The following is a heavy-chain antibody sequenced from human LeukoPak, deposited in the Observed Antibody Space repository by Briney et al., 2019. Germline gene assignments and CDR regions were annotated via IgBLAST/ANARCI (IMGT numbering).Heavy chain of an antibody. V-gene: IGHV4-59*01. D-gene: IGHD2-15*01. CDR3: ATRSTGVAATFDS. CDR2: IYYSGNS. Sequence: PSETLSLTCTVSGGSISSYYWSWIRQPPGKGLEWIGYIYYSGNSNYNPSLKSRVTISADTSKNEFSQKLSSVTAADTAIYYCATRSTGVAATFDSWGQGALVTVSS. CDR1: GGSISSYY. J-gene: IGHJ4*02.